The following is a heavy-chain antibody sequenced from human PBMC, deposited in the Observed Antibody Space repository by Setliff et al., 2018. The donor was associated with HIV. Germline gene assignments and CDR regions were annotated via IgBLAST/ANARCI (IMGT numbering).Heavy chain of an antibody. J-gene: IGHJ5*02. CDR2: IYHSGTT. D-gene: IGHD1-26*01. CDR3: ARDSGSYSFDP. V-gene: IGHV4-59*01. Sequence: PSETLSLTCTVSGGSISSYYWSWIRQPPGKGLEWIGYIYHSGTTNYNPSLKSRVTISADMSKNQFSLKLSSVTAADTAVYYCARDSGSYSFDPWGQGTLVTVSS. CDR1: GGSISSYY.